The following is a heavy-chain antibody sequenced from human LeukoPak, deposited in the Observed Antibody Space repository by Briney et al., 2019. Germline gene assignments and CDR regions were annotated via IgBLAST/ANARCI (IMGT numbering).Heavy chain of an antibody. D-gene: IGHD1-26*01. CDR3: ARLDEAREPVGATDLGFDY. CDR2: IYYSGST. V-gene: IGHV4-59*08. Sequence: NPSETLSLTCTVSGGSISSYYWSWIRQPPGKGLEWIGYIYYSGSTNYNPSLKSRVTISVDTSKNQFSLKLSSVTAADTAVYYCARLDEAREPVGATDLGFDYWGQGTLVTVSS. J-gene: IGHJ4*02. CDR1: GGSISSYY.